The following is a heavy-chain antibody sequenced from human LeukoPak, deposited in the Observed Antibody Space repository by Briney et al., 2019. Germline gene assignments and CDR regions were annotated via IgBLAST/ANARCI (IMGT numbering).Heavy chain of an antibody. V-gene: IGHV4-34*01. D-gene: IGHD3-3*01. CDR2: INHSGST. CDR3: ARGAGGYDFWSGYCAFDY. J-gene: IGHJ4*02. Sequence: SETLSLTCAVYGGSFSGYYWSWIRQPPGKGLEWIGEINHSGSTNYNPSLKSRVTISVDTSKNQFSLKLSPVTAADTAVYYCARGAGGYDFWSGYCAFDYWGQGTLVTVSS. CDR1: GGSFSGYY.